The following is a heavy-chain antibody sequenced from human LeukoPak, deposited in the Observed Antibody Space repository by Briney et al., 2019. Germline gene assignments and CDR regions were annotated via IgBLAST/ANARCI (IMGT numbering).Heavy chain of an antibody. CDR3: ARGDAEWLVPDY. CDR2: FDPEDGET. CDR1: GYTLTELS. J-gene: IGHJ4*02. D-gene: IGHD6-19*01. Sequence: ASVKVSCKVSGYTLTELSMHWVRQAPGKGLEWMGGFDPEDGETIYAQKFQGRVTITTDESTSTAYMELSSLRSEDTAVYYCARGDAEWLVPDYWGQGTLVTVSS. V-gene: IGHV1-24*01.